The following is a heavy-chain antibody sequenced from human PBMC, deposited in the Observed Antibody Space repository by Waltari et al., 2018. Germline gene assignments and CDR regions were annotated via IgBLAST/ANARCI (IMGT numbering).Heavy chain of an antibody. CDR1: GFSLSDYS. CDR3: VRDHLHAFDI. V-gene: IGHV3-48*01. CDR2: TRSSCGAI. Sequence: EVQLVESGGGLVQPGESLRLSCTASGFSLSDYSMNWVRKARGKGLGWFSYTRSSCGAIYYTDSVKGRFTISRDDATDSLYLQMNSLRAEDTAIYYCVRDHLHAFDIWGQGTTVTVSS. J-gene: IGHJ3*02.